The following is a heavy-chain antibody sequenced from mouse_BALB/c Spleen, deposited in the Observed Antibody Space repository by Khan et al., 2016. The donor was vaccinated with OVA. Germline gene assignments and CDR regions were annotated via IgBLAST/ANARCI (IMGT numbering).Heavy chain of an antibody. D-gene: IGHD1-1*01. CDR3: TRDRNYYGSSFYFDY. V-gene: IGHV5-6-4*01. Sequence: EVELVESGGGLVKPGGSLKLSCAASGFAFSSYSMSWVRQTPEKRLEWVATITSGGSYTYYPDSVKGRFTISRDNANNTLYLQMSSLTSEDTAMYYCTRDRNYYGSSFYFDYWGQGTTLTVSS. CDR1: GFAFSSYS. CDR2: ITSGGSYT. J-gene: IGHJ2*01.